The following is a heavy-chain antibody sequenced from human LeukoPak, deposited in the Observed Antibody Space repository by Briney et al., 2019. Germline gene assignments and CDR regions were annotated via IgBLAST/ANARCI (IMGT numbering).Heavy chain of an antibody. CDR3: ARHPAGYTTFFDY. D-gene: IGHD5-24*01. Sequence: PGGSLRLSCAASGFTLSYYWMTWVRRALGKGLEWVANIMQDGSEKYYVDSVKGRFTISRDNAKNSLYLQMNSLRAEDTAVYYCARHPAGYTTFFDYWGQGTLVTVSS. CDR1: GFTLSYYW. J-gene: IGHJ4*02. V-gene: IGHV3-7*04. CDR2: IMQDGSEK.